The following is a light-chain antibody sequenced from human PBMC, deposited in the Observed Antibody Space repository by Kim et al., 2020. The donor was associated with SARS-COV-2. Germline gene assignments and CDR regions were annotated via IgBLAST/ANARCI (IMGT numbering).Light chain of an antibody. CDR1: NIGSRS. CDR2: YDS. V-gene: IGLV3-21*04. CDR3: QVWDTRSDHVA. Sequence: SYELTQPPSMSAAPGKTASITCGGNNIGSRSVHWYQQKPGQAPVLIIFYDSERPSGIPERISGSNSGNTATLTISGVEAGDEADYYCQVWDTRSDHVAFGGGTQLTVL. J-gene: IGLJ2*01.